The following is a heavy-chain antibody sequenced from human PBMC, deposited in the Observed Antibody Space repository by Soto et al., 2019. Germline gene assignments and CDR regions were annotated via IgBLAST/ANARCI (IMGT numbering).Heavy chain of an antibody. CDR3: AKDLLPNTVTTCGS. D-gene: IGHD4-17*01. CDR1: GFTFDSHG. CDR2: ISSDGNNK. V-gene: IGHV3-30*18. J-gene: IGHJ5*02. Sequence: QVQLVESGGGAVQPGRSLRLSCAASGFTFDSHGMHWVRQGPGKGLEWVAVISSDGNNKYYADSVKGRFTISRDNFNNMLYLQMSSLRAEDTAVYYCAKDLLPNTVTTCGSWGQGTLVTVSS.